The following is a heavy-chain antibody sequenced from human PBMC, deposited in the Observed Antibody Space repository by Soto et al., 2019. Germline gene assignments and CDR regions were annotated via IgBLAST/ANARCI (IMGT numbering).Heavy chain of an antibody. CDR2: SNSDALTT. Sequence: EVQLVESGGGLVQPGGSLRLSCAASGITFSSSWRHWVRQAPGKGLVWVSSSNSDALTTTYADSVKGRFTISRDNAKNTLYLQMNSLLAEDTAVYYCVRDGGQWGQGTLVTVSS. D-gene: IGHD3-16*01. J-gene: IGHJ4*02. CDR1: GITFSSSW. V-gene: IGHV3-74*03. CDR3: VRDGGQ.